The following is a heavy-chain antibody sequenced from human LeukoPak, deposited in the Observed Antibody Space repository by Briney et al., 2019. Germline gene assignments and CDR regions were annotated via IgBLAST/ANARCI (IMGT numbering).Heavy chain of an antibody. CDR2: MSGSGIYT. J-gene: IGHJ6*03. CDR1: GFSITNYA. CDR3: AKSPTRDYNYYYYMDV. Sequence: PGGSLRLSCAASGFSITNYAMTWVRQAPGKGLEWVSTMSGSGIYTYYADSVKGRLTISRGTSKHTLYLQMSSLRADDTAEYYCAKSPTRDYNYYYYMDVWGRGTTVTVSS. V-gene: IGHV3-23*01.